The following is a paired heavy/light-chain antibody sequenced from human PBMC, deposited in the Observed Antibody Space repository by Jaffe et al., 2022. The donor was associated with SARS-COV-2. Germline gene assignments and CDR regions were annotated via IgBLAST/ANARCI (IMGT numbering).Heavy chain of an antibody. CDR1: GGSFSGYY. J-gene: IGHJ6*03. V-gene: IGHV4-34*01. Sequence: QVQLQQWGAGLLKPSETLSLTCAVYGGSFSGYYWSWIRQPPGKGLEWIGEINHSGSTNYNPSLKSRVTISVDTSKNQFSLKLSSVTAADTAVYYCARCQNGVTMVRGAQSGGYYYMDVWGKGTTVTVSS. CDR2: INHSGST. D-gene: IGHD3-10*01. CDR3: ARCQNGVTMVRGAQSGGYYYMDV.
Light chain of an antibody. CDR3: GTRDSSLSVVV. V-gene: IGLV1-51*01. CDR2: DNN. Sequence: QSVLTQPPSVSAAPGQKVTISCSGSSSNIGNNYVSWYQQFPGTAPKLLIYDNNKRPSGIPDRFSGSKSGTSATLGITGLQTGDEADYYCGTRDSSLSVVVFGGGTKLTVL. J-gene: IGLJ2*01. CDR1: SSNIGNNY.